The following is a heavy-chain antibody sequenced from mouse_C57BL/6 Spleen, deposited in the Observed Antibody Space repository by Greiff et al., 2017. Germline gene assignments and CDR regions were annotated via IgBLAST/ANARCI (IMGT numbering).Heavy chain of an antibody. CDR3: AKIGFSGAMDY. V-gene: IGHV2-4*01. CDR2: IWSGGSR. Sequence: QVQLKESGPGLVQPSQSLSITCTVSGFSLTSYGVHWVRQPPGKGLEWLGVIWSGGSRDYNAAFISRLSISKDNSKSQVFFKMNSLQADDTAIYYCAKIGFSGAMDYWGQGTSVTVSS. J-gene: IGHJ4*01. CDR1: GFSLTSYG.